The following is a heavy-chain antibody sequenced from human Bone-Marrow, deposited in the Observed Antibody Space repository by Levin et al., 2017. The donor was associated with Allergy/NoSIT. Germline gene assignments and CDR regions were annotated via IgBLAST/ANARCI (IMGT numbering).Heavy chain of an antibody. V-gene: IGHV4-31*03. CDR1: GDSISTSSSY. D-gene: IGHD3-9*01. J-gene: IGHJ4*02. CDR3: ARDRNDILTGYYNALDS. CDR2: IYYTGFS. Sequence: LRLSCNVSGDSISTSSSYWNWIRQSPGKGLEWIGYIYYTGFSDYNPSLKSRVTISLDESKNQFSLKVKSVTAADTAVYYCARDRNDILTGYYNALDSWGQGTLVTVSS.